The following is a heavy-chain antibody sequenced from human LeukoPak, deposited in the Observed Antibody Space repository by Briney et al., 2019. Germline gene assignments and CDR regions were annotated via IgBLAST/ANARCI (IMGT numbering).Heavy chain of an antibody. V-gene: IGHV1-2*02. CDR2: INPNSGGT. CDR3: ARSPRTSGYCSGGSCYVIDP. J-gene: IGHJ5*02. D-gene: IGHD2-15*01. Sequence: ASVKVSCKASGYTFTGYYMHWVRQAPGQGLEWMGWINPNSGGTNYAQKFQGRVTMTRDTSISTAYMELSRLRSDDTAVYYCARSPRTSGYCSGGSCYVIDPWGQGTLVTVSS. CDR1: GYTFTGYY.